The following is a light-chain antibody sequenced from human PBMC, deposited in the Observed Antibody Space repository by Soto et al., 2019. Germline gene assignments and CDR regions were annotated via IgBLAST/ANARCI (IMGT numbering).Light chain of an antibody. Sequence: QSVLTQPPSASGTPGQRVTISCSGSSSNIGSNTVNWYQQLPGTAPKLLIYSNNQRPSGVPDRFSGSKSGTSASLAISGLQSEDEADYYYAAWDDSLNGHVVFGGGTKVTVL. CDR2: SNN. CDR1: SSNIGSNT. J-gene: IGLJ2*01. CDR3: AAWDDSLNGHVV. V-gene: IGLV1-44*01.